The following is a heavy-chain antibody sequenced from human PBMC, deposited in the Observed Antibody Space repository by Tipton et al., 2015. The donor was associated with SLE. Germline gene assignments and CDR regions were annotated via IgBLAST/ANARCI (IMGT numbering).Heavy chain of an antibody. CDR3: ARDSSGGYNWFDP. J-gene: IGHJ5*02. CDR2: IFFTGST. CDR1: GGSLSSYY. D-gene: IGHD3-22*01. V-gene: IGHV4-59*01. Sequence: TLSLTCTVSGGSLSSYYWSWIRQPPGKGLEWIGFIFFTGSTDYNPSLQSRVTISVDTSENQFSLRLTSVTAADTAVYYCARDSSGGYNWFDPWGQGTLVTVSS.